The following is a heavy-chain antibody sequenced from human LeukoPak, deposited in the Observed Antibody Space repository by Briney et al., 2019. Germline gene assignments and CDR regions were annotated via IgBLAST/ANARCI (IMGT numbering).Heavy chain of an antibody. Sequence: ASVKVSCKASGYTFTGYYMHWVRQAPGQGLEWMGWINPNSGGTNYAQKLQGRVTMTTDTSTSTAYMELRSLRSDDTAVYYCARTGTPFRSSDYWGQGTLVTVSS. CDR1: GYTFTGYY. V-gene: IGHV1-2*02. CDR2: INPNSGGT. CDR3: ARTGTPFRSSDY. J-gene: IGHJ4*02. D-gene: IGHD1-1*01.